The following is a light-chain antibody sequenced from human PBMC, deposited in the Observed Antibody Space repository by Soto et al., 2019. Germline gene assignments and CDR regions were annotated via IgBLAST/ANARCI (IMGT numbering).Light chain of an antibody. V-gene: IGLV1-47*02. CDR2: SNN. J-gene: IGLJ1*01. Sequence: QSVLTQPPSASGTPGQRVTISCSGSSSNIGSNYVYWYQQLPGTAPKLLIYSNNQRPSRVPDRFSGSKSGTSASLAISGLRSEDEADYYCAAWDDSLSGLYVFGTGTKVTVL. CDR3: AAWDDSLSGLYV. CDR1: SSNIGSNY.